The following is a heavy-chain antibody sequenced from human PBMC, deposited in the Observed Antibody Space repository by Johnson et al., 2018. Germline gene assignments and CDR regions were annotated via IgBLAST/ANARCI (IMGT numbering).Heavy chain of an antibody. CDR2: IGYDGSNK. D-gene: IGHD6-6*01. V-gene: IGHV3-33*01. CDR1: GFTFSSYG. CDR3: ASPPGARPSYYYGMDV. J-gene: IGHJ6*02. Sequence: QVQLVQSGGGVVQXGRSLRLSCAASGFTFSSYGMHWVRQAPGKGLEWVAVIGYDGSNKYYADSVKGRFTISRDNSKNKLSLQMNSRRAEDTAVYYCASPPGARPSYYYGMDVWGQGTTVTVSS.